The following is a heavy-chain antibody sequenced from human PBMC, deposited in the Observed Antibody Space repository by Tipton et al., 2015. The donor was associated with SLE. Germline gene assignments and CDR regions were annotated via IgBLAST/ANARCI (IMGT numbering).Heavy chain of an antibody. V-gene: IGHV4-59*08. J-gene: IGHJ4*02. CDR1: GGSLSSYY. CDR3: STLMAGGSGRGY. D-gene: IGHD3-10*01. CDR2: LSYSGST. Sequence: TLSLTCTVSGGSLSSYYWSWIRQSPEKGLEWIGYLSYSGSTNYNPSLESRVTISVDTSKNQFSLKLTSVTAADTAVYYCSTLMAGGSGRGYWGQGTLVTVSS.